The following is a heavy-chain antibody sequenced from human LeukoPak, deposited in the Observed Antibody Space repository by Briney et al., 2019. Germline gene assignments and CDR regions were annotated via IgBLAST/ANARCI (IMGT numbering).Heavy chain of an antibody. Sequence: PGGALRLSCAASGFTFSGYGMHWVRQAPGKGLEWVAVISYDGSNKYYADSVKGRFTISRDNSKNTLYLQMNILRAEDTAVYYCAKDAGQWLVSYYFDYWGQGTLVTVSS. CDR2: ISYDGSNK. CDR1: GFTFSGYG. J-gene: IGHJ4*02. V-gene: IGHV3-30*18. D-gene: IGHD6-19*01. CDR3: AKDAGQWLVSYYFDY.